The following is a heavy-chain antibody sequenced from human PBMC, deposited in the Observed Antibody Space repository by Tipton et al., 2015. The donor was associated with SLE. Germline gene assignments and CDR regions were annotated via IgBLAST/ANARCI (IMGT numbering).Heavy chain of an antibody. V-gene: IGHV3-7*01. CDR1: GFTFSDYW. CDR2: INQDGSEK. CDR3: VREGDTAFDY. Sequence: GSLRLSCAASGFTFSDYWMTWVRQAPGKGLEWVANINQDGSEKYLVDSVKGRFTISRDNAKNTVYLQMNSLRAEDTAVYYCVREGDTAFDYWGQGTLVTVSS. D-gene: IGHD5-18*01. J-gene: IGHJ4*02.